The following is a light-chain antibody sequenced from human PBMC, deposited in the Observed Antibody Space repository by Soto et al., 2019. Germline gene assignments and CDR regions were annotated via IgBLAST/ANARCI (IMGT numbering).Light chain of an antibody. CDR1: SSNIGAGYD. CDR3: QSYYSSLRGPGV. V-gene: IGLV1-40*01. J-gene: IGLJ3*02. CDR2: GNS. Sequence: QSVLTQPPSVSGAPGQRVTISCTGSSSNIGAGYDVHWYQQLPGTAPKLLIYGNSNRPSGVPDRFSGSKSGTSASLAITGRQAEDEADYYCQSYYSSLRGPGVFGGGTKLTVL.